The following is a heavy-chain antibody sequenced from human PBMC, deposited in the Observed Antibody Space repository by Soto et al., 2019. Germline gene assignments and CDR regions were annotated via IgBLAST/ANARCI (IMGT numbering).Heavy chain of an antibody. CDR2: ISAYNGNT. Sequence: ASVKVSCKASGHTFTSYGISWVRQAPGQGLEWMGWISAYNGNTNYAQKLQGRVTMTTDTSTSTAYMELRSLRSDDTAVYYCARIRFLEWLLFPHYYMDVWGKGTTVTVSS. D-gene: IGHD3-3*01. CDR1: GHTFTSYG. CDR3: ARIRFLEWLLFPHYYMDV. J-gene: IGHJ6*03. V-gene: IGHV1-18*01.